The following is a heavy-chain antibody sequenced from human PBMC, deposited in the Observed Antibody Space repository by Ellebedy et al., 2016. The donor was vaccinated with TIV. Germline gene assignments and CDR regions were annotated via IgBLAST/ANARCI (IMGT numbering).Heavy chain of an antibody. D-gene: IGHD1-26*01. J-gene: IGHJ4*02. Sequence: PGGSLRLSCEASGFSFSNSAMNRVRQAPGKGLEWVAYISSFISPTYYADSVKCRFTLSRDNAKNSLYLQMNSLTNDDTAVYYCAREAIAGAAFDLWGQGTLVTVSS. V-gene: IGHV3-48*02. CDR3: AREAIAGAAFDL. CDR1: GFSFSNSA. CDR2: ISSFISPT.